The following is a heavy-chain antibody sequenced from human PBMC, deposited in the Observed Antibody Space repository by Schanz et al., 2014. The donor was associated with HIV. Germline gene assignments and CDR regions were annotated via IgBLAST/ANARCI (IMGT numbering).Heavy chain of an antibody. Sequence: EVQLLESGGGLVQPGGSLRLSCAVSGFTITSYGMSWVRQAPGKGLEWVSTISAGVGTASYADSVKGRFTISRDNSKNTLYLQINSLRSDDTAVYYCAKDGGSRGRRRGMDVWGQGTTVTVSS. V-gene: IGHV3-23*01. J-gene: IGHJ6*02. D-gene: IGHD3-16*01. CDR2: ISAGVGTA. CDR3: AKDGGSRGRRRGMDV. CDR1: GFTITSYG.